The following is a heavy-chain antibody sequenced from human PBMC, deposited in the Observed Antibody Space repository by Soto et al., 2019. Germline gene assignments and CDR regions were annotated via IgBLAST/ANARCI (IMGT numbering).Heavy chain of an antibody. CDR2: ISASNGNT. V-gene: IGHV1-18*01. D-gene: IGHD3-22*01. Sequence: GSSVKVSCKDSGYTFTSYGLRWVRQAPGQGLEWMGWISASNGNTNYAQKLQGRVTMTTDTSTSTAYMELRSLRSDDTAVYYCARERYFFYSSGYYCGLLASWGQGTPV. J-gene: IGHJ5*01. CDR3: ARERYFFYSSGYYCGLLAS. CDR1: GYTFTSYG.